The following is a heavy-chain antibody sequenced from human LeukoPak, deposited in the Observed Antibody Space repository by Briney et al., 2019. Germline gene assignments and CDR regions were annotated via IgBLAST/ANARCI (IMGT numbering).Heavy chain of an antibody. D-gene: IGHD6-13*01. CDR2: ISSSSSYI. CDR1: GFTSSSYS. CDR3: ARGTPHIAAAGTMGDY. Sequence: GGSLRLSCAASGFTSSSYSMNWVRQAPGKGLEWVSSISSSSSYIYYADSVKGRFTISRDNAKNSLYLQMNSLRAEDTAVYYCARGTPHIAAAGTMGDYWGQGTLVTVSS. J-gene: IGHJ4*02. V-gene: IGHV3-21*01.